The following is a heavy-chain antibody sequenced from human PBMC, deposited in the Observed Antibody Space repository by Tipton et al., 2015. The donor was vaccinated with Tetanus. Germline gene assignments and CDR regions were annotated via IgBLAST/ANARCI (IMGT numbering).Heavy chain of an antibody. CDR1: GFTFSSYG. CDR3: AKGRHGSGSYGTYYYYYGMDV. D-gene: IGHD3-10*01. V-gene: IGHV3-30*18. Sequence: SLRLSCAASGFTFSSYGMHWVRQAPGKGLEWVAVISYDGSNKYYADSVKGRFTISRDNSKNTLYLQMNSLRAEDTAVYYCAKGRHGSGSYGTYYYYYGMDVWGQGTTVTVSS. CDR2: ISYDGSNK. J-gene: IGHJ6*02.